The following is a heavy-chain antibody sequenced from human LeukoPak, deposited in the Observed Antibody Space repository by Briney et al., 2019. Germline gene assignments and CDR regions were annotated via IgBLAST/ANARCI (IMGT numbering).Heavy chain of an antibody. D-gene: IGHD2-21*02. V-gene: IGHV1-69*13. Sequence: ASVKVSCKASGGTFTSYAISWVRQAPGQGVEWMGGIIPIFGIANYAQKFQSRVTITAAESTSTAYMELSSLRSEDTAVYYCARDSLTYCGGDCYYYYYGMDVWGQGTTVTVSS. CDR2: IIPIFGIA. CDR1: GGTFTSYA. CDR3: ARDSLTYCGGDCYYYYYGMDV. J-gene: IGHJ6*02.